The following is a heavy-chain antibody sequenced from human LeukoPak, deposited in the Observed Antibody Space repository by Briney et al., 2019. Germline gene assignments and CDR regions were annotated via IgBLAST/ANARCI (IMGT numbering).Heavy chain of an antibody. J-gene: IGHJ4*02. V-gene: IGHV3-23*01. CDR3: AEPIVDIAMADY. CDR1: GFTFSSYA. Sequence: PGGSLRLSCAASGFTFSSYAVSWVRQAPGKGLEWVSAISGSGGSTYYADSVKGRFTISRDNSKNTLYLQMNSLRAEDTAVYYCAEPIVDIAMADYWGQGTLVTVSS. D-gene: IGHD5-18*01. CDR2: ISGSGGST.